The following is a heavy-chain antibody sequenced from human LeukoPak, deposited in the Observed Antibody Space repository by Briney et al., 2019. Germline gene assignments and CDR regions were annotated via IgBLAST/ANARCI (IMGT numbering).Heavy chain of an antibody. CDR3: ATSLLSDFQH. CDR1: GYTFTGYY. J-gene: IGHJ1*01. D-gene: IGHD2/OR15-2a*01. CDR2: FDPEDGET. V-gene: IGHV1-24*01. Sequence: VKVSCKASGYTFTGYYMHWVRQAPGKGLEWMGGFDPEDGETIYAQKFQGRVTMTEDTSTDTAYMELSSLRSEDTAVYYCATSLLSDFQHWGQGTLVTVSS.